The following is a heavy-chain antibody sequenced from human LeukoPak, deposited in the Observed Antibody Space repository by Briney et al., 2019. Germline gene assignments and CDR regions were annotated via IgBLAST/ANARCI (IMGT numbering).Heavy chain of an antibody. CDR1: GGTFSSYA. Sequence: ASVRVSCKASGGTFSSYAISWVRQAPGQGLEWMGRIIPILGIANYAQKFQGRVTITADKSTSTAYMEMSSLRSEDTAVYYCAGDSGGGGYWGQGTLVTVSS. CDR2: IIPILGIA. CDR3: AGDSGGGGY. V-gene: IGHV1-69*04. D-gene: IGHD3-16*01. J-gene: IGHJ4*02.